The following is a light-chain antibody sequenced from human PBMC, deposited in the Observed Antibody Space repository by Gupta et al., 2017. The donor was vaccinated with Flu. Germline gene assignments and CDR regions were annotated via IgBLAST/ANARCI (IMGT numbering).Light chain of an antibody. CDR3: NSFTSSTTPGV. Sequence: TISCTGTSSDIGGFDYVSWYQQHPGKAPKLMIYAVSRRPSGVSYRFSGSKSGNTASLTISGLQAEDEAHYFCNSFTSSTTPGVFGGGTKLTVL. CDR1: SSDIGGFDY. CDR2: AVS. V-gene: IGLV2-14*01. J-gene: IGLJ3*02.